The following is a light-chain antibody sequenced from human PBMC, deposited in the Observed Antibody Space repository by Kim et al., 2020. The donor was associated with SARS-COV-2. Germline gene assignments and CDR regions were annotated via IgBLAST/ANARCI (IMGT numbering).Light chain of an antibody. CDR2: GAS. Sequence: SAGERGTPTCRASQSVSSNLAWYQQKPGQAPRLRIYGASTRATGIPARVSGSGSGTEFNLTISSLQSEDFAVYYCQQYNNWPSPYTFGQGTKLEI. V-gene: IGKV3-15*01. J-gene: IGKJ2*01. CDR1: QSVSSN. CDR3: QQYNNWPSPYT.